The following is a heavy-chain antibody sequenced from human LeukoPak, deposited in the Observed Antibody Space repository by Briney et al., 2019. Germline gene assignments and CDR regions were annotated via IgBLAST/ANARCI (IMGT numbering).Heavy chain of an antibody. CDR1: GFTFSSYG. CDR2: ISNRGGST. CDR3: AKSPLWIVGAPPDWYFGL. D-gene: IGHD1-26*01. V-gene: IGHV3-23*01. J-gene: IGHJ2*01. Sequence: GGSLRLSCAASGFTFSSYGMSWVRQAPGKGLEWVSAISNRGGSTYYADSVKGRFTISRDNSKNTLYLQMNSLRAEDTAVYYCAKSPLWIVGAPPDWYFGLWGRGTLVTVSS.